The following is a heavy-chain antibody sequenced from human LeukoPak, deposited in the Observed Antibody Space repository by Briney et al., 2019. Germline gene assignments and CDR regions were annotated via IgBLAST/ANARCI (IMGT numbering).Heavy chain of an antibody. CDR3: AREPPEGYYMDV. CDR2: INPNSGST. CDR1: GYTFTDYY. Sequence: GASVTVSCTASGYTFTDYYMHWVRQAPGQGLERMGWINPNSGSTNYAQKFHGRVTMTRDTSISTAYMELRRLRSDDTAVYYCAREPPEGYYMDVWGKGTTVTVSS. V-gene: IGHV1-2*02. J-gene: IGHJ6*03.